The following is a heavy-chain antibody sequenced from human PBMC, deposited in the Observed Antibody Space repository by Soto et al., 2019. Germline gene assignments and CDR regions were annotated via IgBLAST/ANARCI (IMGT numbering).Heavy chain of an antibody. V-gene: IGHV1-18*01. CDR3: ARDRRSSGYYRGAFDI. D-gene: IGHD3-22*01. Sequence: VASVKVSCKASGYTFTSYGISWVRQAPGQGLEWMGWISAYNGNTNYAQKLQGRVTMTTDTSTSTAYMALRSLRSDDTAVYYCARDRRSSGYYRGAFDIWGQGTMVTVSS. J-gene: IGHJ3*02. CDR1: GYTFTSYG. CDR2: ISAYNGNT.